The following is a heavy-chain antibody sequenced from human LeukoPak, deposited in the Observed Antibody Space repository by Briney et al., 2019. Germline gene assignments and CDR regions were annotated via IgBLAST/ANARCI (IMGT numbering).Heavy chain of an antibody. V-gene: IGHV3-21*05. CDR3: ARDRTGMDV. CDR2: ISSSSSYI. Sequence: KSGGSLRLSCAASGFTFSSYSMNWVRQAPGKGLEWVSYISSSSSYIYYADSVKGRFTISRDNAKNSLYLQMNSLRAEDTAVYYCARDRTGMDVWGQGTTVTVSS. CDR1: GFTFSSYS. J-gene: IGHJ6*02.